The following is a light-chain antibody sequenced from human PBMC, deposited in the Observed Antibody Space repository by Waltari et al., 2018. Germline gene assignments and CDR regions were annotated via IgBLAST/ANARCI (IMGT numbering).Light chain of an antibody. CDR1: QGISNS. Sequence: DIQMTQSPSSLSASVGDIVTFTCRASQGISNSLVWFQQKPGKPPRLLIYGASHLQTGVPSRFSGSGSGTDFSVTISSLQPEDFATYYRQQSYSHPYTFGQGTKVEIK. CDR2: GAS. J-gene: IGKJ2*01. CDR3: QQSYSHPYT. V-gene: IGKV1-39*01.